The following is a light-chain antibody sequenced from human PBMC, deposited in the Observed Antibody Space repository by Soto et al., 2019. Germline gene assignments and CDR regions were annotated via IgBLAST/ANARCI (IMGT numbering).Light chain of an antibody. CDR3: SSYTSSSTWV. CDR1: SSDVGGYNY. CDR2: EVS. J-gene: IGLJ3*02. Sequence: QSVLTQPASVSGSPGQSITISCTGTSSDVGGYNYVSWYQQHPGKAPKLMIYEVSNRPSGVSNRFSGSKSGNTASLTISGLQAEDEADYYCSSYTSSSTWVFGGWTKLTVL. V-gene: IGLV2-14*01.